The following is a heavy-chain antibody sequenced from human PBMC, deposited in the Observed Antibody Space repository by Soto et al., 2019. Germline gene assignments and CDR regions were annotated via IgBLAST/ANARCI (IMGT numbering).Heavy chain of an antibody. J-gene: IGHJ6*02. V-gene: IGHV3-15*01. Sequence: GGSLRLSCAASEFTFSNYAMSWVRQAPGKGLEWVGRIKSKTDGGTTDYAAPVKGRFTISRDDSKNTLYLQMNSLKTEDTAVYYCTTLSITIFGVVLMDVWGQGTTVTVSS. D-gene: IGHD3-3*01. CDR2: IKSKTDGGTT. CDR1: EFTFSNYA. CDR3: TTLSITIFGVVLMDV.